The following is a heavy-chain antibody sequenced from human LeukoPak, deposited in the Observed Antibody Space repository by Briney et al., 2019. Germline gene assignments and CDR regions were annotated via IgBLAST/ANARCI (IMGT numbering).Heavy chain of an antibody. J-gene: IGHJ4*02. CDR2: IKKTGSET. CDR1: GFTLSHFW. Sequence: GGSLRLSCAASGFTLSHFWMSWVRQAPGKGLEWVAYIKKTGSETYYMDSVEGRFTITRDNSRDSVFLHMYGLRAEDTAVYFCARENGYCSGANCYPYFDSWGQGTLVTVSS. CDR3: ARENGYCSGANCYPYFDS. D-gene: IGHD2-15*01. V-gene: IGHV3-7*01.